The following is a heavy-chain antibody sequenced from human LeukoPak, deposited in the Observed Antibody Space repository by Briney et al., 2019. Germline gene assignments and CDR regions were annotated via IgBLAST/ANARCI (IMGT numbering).Heavy chain of an antibody. Sequence: GESLKISCKGSRYSFTSYWIGWVRQMPGKGLEWMGIIYPGDSDTRYSPSFQGQVTISADKSISTAYLQWSSLKASDTAMYYCARQTRYSYGYGEFDYWGQGTLVTVSS. D-gene: IGHD5-18*01. CDR3: ARQTRYSYGYGEFDY. CDR2: IYPGDSDT. CDR1: RYSFTSYW. J-gene: IGHJ4*02. V-gene: IGHV5-51*01.